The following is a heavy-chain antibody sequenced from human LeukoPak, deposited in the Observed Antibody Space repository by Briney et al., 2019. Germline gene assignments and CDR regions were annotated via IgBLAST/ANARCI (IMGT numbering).Heavy chain of an antibody. V-gene: IGHV3-21*01. CDR1: GFTFSSYS. Sequence: GGSLRLSCAASGFTFSSYSMNWVRQAPGKGLEWVSSISSSSSYIYYADSVKGRFTISRDNAKNSLYLQMNSLRAEDTAVYYCARGPLERFWCDSSGYGKFDYWGQGTLVTVSS. D-gene: IGHD3-22*01. CDR3: ARGPLERFWCDSSGYGKFDY. J-gene: IGHJ4*02. CDR2: ISSSSSYI.